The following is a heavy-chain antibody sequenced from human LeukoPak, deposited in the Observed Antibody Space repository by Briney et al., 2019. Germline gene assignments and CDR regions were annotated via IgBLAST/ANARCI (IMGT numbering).Heavy chain of an antibody. V-gene: IGHV1-2*06. J-gene: IGHJ5*02. D-gene: IGHD3-3*01. CDR3: ARGVSYYDFWSGYDGFDP. Sequence: GASVKVSCTASGYTFTGYYMHWVRQAPGQGLEWMGRINPNSGGTNYAQKFQGRVTMTRDTSISTAYMELSRLRSDDTAVYYCARGVSYYDFWSGYDGFDPWGQGTLVTVSS. CDR2: INPNSGGT. CDR1: GYTFTGYY.